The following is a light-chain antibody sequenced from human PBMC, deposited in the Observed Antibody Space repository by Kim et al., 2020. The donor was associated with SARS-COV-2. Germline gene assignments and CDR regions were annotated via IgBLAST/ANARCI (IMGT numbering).Light chain of an antibody. CDR3: QQTDRFPRT. CDR1: PGISSW. Sequence: ASVGDTVTITCRAFPGISSWLSWYQQKPGKAPRLLIYAASNLQSGVPGRFSGRGSGTEFTLTISSLQPEDFATYYCQQTDRFPRTFGEGTKVDIK. CDR2: AAS. V-gene: IGKV1D-12*01. J-gene: IGKJ4*01.